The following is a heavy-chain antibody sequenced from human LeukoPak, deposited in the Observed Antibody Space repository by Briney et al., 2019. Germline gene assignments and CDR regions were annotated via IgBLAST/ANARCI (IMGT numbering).Heavy chain of an antibody. Sequence: ETLSLTCTVSGGSISSYYWSWIRQPAGKGLEWIGRIYTSGSTNYNPSLKIRVTMSVDTSKNQFSLKLSSVTAADTAVYYCARDGDYDILTGYLHAFDIWGQGTMVTVSS. CDR3: ARDGDYDILTGYLHAFDI. J-gene: IGHJ3*02. CDR1: GGSISSYY. V-gene: IGHV4-4*07. D-gene: IGHD3-9*01. CDR2: IYTSGST.